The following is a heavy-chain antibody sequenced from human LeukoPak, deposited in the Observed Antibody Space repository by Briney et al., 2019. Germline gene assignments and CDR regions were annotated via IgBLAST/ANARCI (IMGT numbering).Heavy chain of an antibody. CDR2: MNPNSGNT. V-gene: IGHV1-8*03. D-gene: IGHD3-10*01. CDR3: ASFPPYYYGSGSYYYYMDV. J-gene: IGHJ6*03. CDR1: GYTFTSYD. Sequence: GASVKVSCKASGYTFTSYDINLVRQATGQGLEWMGWMNPNSGNTGYAQKFQGRVTITRNTSISTAYMELSSLRAEDTAVYYCASFPPYYYGSGSYYYYMDVWGKGTTVTVSS.